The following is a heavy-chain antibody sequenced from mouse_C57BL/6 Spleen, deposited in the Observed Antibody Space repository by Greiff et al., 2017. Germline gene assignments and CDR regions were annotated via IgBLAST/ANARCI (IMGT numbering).Heavy chain of an antibody. Sequence: VQLQESGPELVKPGASVKISCKASGYAFSSSWMNWVKQRPGKGLEWIGRIYPGDGDTNYNGKFKGKATLTADKSSSTAYMQLSSLTSEDSAVYFCARVRVRDYFDYWGQGTTLTVSS. CDR3: ARVRVRDYFDY. J-gene: IGHJ2*01. D-gene: IGHD2-12*01. CDR1: GYAFSSSW. V-gene: IGHV1-82*01. CDR2: IYPGDGDT.